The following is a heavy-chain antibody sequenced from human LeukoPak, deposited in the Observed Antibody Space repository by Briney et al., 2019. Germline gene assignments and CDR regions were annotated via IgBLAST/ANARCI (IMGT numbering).Heavy chain of an antibody. Sequence: SETLSLTCTVSGGSISSSSYYWGWIRQPPGKGLEWIGSIYYSGSIYYNPSLKSRVTISVDTSKNQFSLQLSSVTAADTAVYYCASPPVRLISWYFDLWGRGTLVTVSS. D-gene: IGHD2-21*02. J-gene: IGHJ2*01. CDR3: ASPPVRLISWYFDL. V-gene: IGHV4-39*01. CDR2: IYYSGSI. CDR1: GGSISSSSYY.